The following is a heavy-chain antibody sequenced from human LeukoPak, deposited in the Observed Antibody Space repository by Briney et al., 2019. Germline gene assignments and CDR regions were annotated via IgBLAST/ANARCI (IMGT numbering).Heavy chain of an antibody. CDR3: ARRHRYSSGWHTLSWFDP. CDR1: GGSISSSSYY. V-gene: IGHV4-39*01. D-gene: IGHD6-19*01. J-gene: IGHJ5*02. Sequence: PSETLSLTCTVSGGSISSSSYYWGRIRQPPGKGLEWFGCIYYSGSTYYNPSLKSRVTISVDTSKHQFALKLSAVTAADTAVYYCARRHRYSSGWHTLSWFDPGGQGTLVTVSS. CDR2: IYYSGST.